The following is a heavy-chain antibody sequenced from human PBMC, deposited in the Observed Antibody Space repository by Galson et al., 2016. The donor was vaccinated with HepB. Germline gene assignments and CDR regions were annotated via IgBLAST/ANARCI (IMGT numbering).Heavy chain of an antibody. CDR1: GGSFNAYY. CDR2: VNHSGYT. CDR3: AGVVVAATIWFDP. D-gene: IGHD2-15*01. J-gene: IGHJ5*02. Sequence: SETLSLTCGVHGGSFNAYYWSWIRQPPGKGLEWTGEVNHSGYTRYNPSLKSRVTIPVDTSKNQFSLNLTSMTAADTAVYYCAGVVVAATIWFDPWGQGTLVTVSS. V-gene: IGHV4-34*01.